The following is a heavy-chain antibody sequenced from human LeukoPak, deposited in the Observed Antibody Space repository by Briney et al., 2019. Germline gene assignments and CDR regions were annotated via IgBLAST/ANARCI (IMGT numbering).Heavy chain of an antibody. CDR3: ARDQDYYYGMDV. CDR2: IIPILGIA. CDR1: GGTFSSYA. Sequence: SVKVSCKASGGTFSSYAISRVRQAPGQGLEWMGRIIPILGIANYAQKFQGRVTITADKSTSTAYMELSSLRSEDTAVYYCARDQDYYYGMDVWGQGTTVTVSS. V-gene: IGHV1-69*04. J-gene: IGHJ6*02.